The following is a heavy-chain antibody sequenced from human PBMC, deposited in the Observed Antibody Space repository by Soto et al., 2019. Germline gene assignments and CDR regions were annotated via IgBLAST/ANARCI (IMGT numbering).Heavy chain of an antibody. V-gene: IGHV1-18*04. CDR3: ARGRGYSLIPVVDDAVDV. Sequence: QVQLVQSGAEVKKPGASVKVSCKASGYSFTGYGINWVRQAPGQGLQWLGRITTYNGDTNYAQNFQGRVTMTTDTSTNTTYMELRSLRSDDTAVYFCARGRGYSLIPVVDDAVDVWGQGTLVTVSS. D-gene: IGHD5-12*01. J-gene: IGHJ3*01. CDR2: ITTYNGDT. CDR1: GYSFTGYG.